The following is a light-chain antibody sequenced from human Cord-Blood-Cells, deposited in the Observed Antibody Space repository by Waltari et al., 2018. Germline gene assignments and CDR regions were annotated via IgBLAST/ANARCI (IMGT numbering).Light chain of an antibody. V-gene: IGLV2-23*03. CDR2: EGS. J-gene: IGLJ2*01. Sequence: QSALTQPAYVSASPGQSITITCTGTSSDVGSDNLVSWYQQPPAKAPKLMIYEGSKRPSGVSNRFSGSKSGNTASLTISGLQAEDEADYYCCSYAGSSTFVVFGGGTKLTVL. CDR3: CSYAGSSTFVV. CDR1: SSDVGSDNL.